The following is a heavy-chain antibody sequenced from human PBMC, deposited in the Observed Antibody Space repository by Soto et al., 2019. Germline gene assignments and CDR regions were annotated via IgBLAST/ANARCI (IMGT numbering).Heavy chain of an antibody. CDR3: ARGPPVAIFGVVTSYGMDV. CDR1: GYTFTGYY. Sequence: ASVKVSCKASGYTFTGYYMHWVRQAPGQGLEWMGWINPNSGGTNYALKFQGWVTMTRDTSISTAYMELSRLRSDDTAVYYCARGPPVAIFGVVTSYGMDVWGQGTPVTVSS. D-gene: IGHD3-3*01. J-gene: IGHJ6*02. CDR2: INPNSGGT. V-gene: IGHV1-2*04.